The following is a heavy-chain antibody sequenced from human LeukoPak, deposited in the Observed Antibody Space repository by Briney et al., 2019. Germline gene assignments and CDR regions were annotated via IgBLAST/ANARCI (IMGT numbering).Heavy chain of an antibody. CDR2: ISAYNGNT. D-gene: IGHD2-2*01. CDR3: ARDQSGTSHPSRY. Sequence: WISAYNGNTNYAQKLQGRVTMTTDTSTSTAYMELRSLRSDDTAVYYCARDQSGTSHPSRYWGQGTLVTVSS. V-gene: IGHV1-18*01. J-gene: IGHJ4*02.